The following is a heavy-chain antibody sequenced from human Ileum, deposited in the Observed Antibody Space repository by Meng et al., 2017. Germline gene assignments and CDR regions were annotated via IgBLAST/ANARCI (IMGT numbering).Heavy chain of an antibody. CDR1: GYTFTSHY. J-gene: IGHJ4*02. CDR3: ARDVVMVPSALYYFDY. D-gene: IGHD2-2*01. CDR2: INPSGGST. V-gene: IGHV1-46*01. Sequence: QVQPVQSGPEVKKPGASVKLSCKASGYTFTSHYMHWVRQAPGQGLEWVGIINPSGGSTSYAQKFQGRVTMTRDTSTSIVYMELSSLRSEDTAVYYCARDVVMVPSALYYFDYWGQGTLVTVSS.